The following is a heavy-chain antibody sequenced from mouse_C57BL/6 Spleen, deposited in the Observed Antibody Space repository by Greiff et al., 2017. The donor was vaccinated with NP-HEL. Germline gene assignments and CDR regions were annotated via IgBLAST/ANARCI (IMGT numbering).Heavy chain of an antibody. V-gene: IGHV5-4*01. CDR3: ARDYDYDGLYAMDY. Sequence: EVMLVESGGGLVKPGGSLKLSCAASGFTFSSYAMSWVRQTPEKRLEWVATISDGGSYTYYPDNVKGRFTISRDNAKNNLYLQMSHLKSEDTAMYYCARDYDYDGLYAMDYWGQGTSVTVSS. J-gene: IGHJ4*01. D-gene: IGHD2-4*01. CDR2: ISDGGSYT. CDR1: GFTFSSYA.